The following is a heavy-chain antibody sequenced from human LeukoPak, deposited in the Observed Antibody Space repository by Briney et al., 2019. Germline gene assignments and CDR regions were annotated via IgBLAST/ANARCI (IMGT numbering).Heavy chain of an antibody. CDR1: GYPISSGYY. CDR2: IYHSGST. J-gene: IGHJ4*02. D-gene: IGHD2-21*01. CDR3: TRGGDSYLGSSDY. V-gene: IGHV4-38-2*02. Sequence: SETLSLTCSVSGYPISSGYYWGWIRQPPGKGLEWIGSIYHSGSTYHNPSLKSRVTISVDTSKNQLSLKLSSVTAADSAVYHCTRGGDSYLGSSDYWGQGTLVTVSS.